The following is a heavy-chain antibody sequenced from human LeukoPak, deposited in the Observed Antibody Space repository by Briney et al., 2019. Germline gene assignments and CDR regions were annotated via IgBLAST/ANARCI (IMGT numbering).Heavy chain of an antibody. CDR3: ARGQSSSWYIHEVGTGPRPQYYFDY. CDR2: IYYSGST. CDR1: GGSISSYY. Sequence: SETLSLTCTVSGGSISSYYWSWIRQPPGKGLEWIGYIYYSGSTIYNPSLKSRVTISVDTSKNQFSLKLSSVTAADTAVYYCARGQSSSWYIHEVGTGPRPQYYFDYWGQGTLVTVSS. D-gene: IGHD6-13*01. V-gene: IGHV4-59*12. J-gene: IGHJ4*02.